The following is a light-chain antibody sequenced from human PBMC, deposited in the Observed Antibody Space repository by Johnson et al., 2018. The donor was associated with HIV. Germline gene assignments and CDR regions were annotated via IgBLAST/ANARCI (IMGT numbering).Light chain of an antibody. CDR3: GTWDTSLSAGVV. V-gene: IGLV1-51*02. CDR1: SSNIGNNH. Sequence: QSVLTQPPSVSAAPGQKVTISCSGSSSNIGNNHVSWYQQFPGAAPKLLIYENNKRPSGSPDRFSGSKSGTSATLDITGLQTGDEADYYCGTWDTSLSAGVVCGTGTQVSVL. J-gene: IGLJ1*01. CDR2: ENN.